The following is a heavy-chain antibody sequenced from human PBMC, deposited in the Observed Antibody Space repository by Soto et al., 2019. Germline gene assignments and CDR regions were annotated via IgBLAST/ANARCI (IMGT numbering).Heavy chain of an antibody. J-gene: IGHJ4*02. D-gene: IGHD3-10*01. CDR1: GFTFSSYG. CDR2: ISYDGSNK. CDR3: AKSFRMVRGVKWPELDY. Sequence: GGSLRLSCAASGFTFSSYGMHWVRQAPGKGLEWVAVISYDGSNKYYADSVKGRFTISRDNSKNTLYLQMNSLRAEDTAVYYCAKSFRMVRGVKWPELDYWGQGTLVTVSS. V-gene: IGHV3-30*18.